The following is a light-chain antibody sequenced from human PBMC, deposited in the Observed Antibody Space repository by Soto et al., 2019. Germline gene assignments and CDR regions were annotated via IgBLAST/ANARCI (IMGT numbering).Light chain of an antibody. Sequence: QSVLTQPASLSGSPGQSIAISCTGVRTDVADGYDYVSWYQQHPGQTPKIINYDVSNRPSGDSKRFSGSKSGNATSLTNSGLLAEDEAEYYCTSYTSSTPFYVFGTGTKGTVL. CDR1: RTDVADGYDY. V-gene: IGLV2-14*03. J-gene: IGLJ1*01. CDR3: TSYTSSTPFYV. CDR2: DVS.